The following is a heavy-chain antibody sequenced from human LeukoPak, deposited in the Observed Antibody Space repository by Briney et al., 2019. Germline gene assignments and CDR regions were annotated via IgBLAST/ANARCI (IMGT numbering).Heavy chain of an antibody. CDR3: ATSYYDYVWGGYRTEDY. CDR1: GGSFSGYY. V-gene: IGHV4-34*01. CDR2: INHSGST. Sequence: SENLSLTCAVYGGSFSGYYWSWIRQPPGKGLEWIGEINHSGSTNYNPSLKSRVTISVDTSKNQFSLKLSSVTAADTAVYYCATSYYDYVWGGYRTEDYWGQGTLVTVSS. D-gene: IGHD3-16*02. J-gene: IGHJ4*02.